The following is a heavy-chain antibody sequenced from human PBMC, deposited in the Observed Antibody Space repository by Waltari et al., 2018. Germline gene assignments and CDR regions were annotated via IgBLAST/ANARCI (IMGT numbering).Heavy chain of an antibody. Sequence: QVHLVESGGGVVQPGGSLRLSCAASGFTFSDYGMHWVRQAPGKGLDWVAFIRFDASDINYRESVKGRFTISRDNSKNTLFLQMSSLRAEDTAVYYCAKVGVGLTTWYAFDIWGQGTMVTVSS. CDR2: IRFDASDI. J-gene: IGHJ3*02. CDR3: AKVGVGLTTWYAFDI. CDR1: GFTFSDYG. D-gene: IGHD1-1*01. V-gene: IGHV3-30*02.